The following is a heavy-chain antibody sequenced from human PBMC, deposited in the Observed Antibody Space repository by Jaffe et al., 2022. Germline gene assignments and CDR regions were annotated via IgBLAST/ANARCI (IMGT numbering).Heavy chain of an antibody. D-gene: IGHD3-22*01. V-gene: IGHV4-61*02. CDR1: GGSISSGSYY. J-gene: IGHJ3*02. CDR3: ARESDYYDSSGYYWVFAFDI. CDR2: IYTSGST. Sequence: QVQLQESGPGLVKPSQTLSLTCTVSGGSISSGSYYWSWIRQPAGKGLEWIGRIYTSGSTNYNPSLKSRVTISVDTSKNQFSLKLSSVTAADTAVYYCARESDYYDSSGYYWVFAFDIWGQGTMVTVSS.